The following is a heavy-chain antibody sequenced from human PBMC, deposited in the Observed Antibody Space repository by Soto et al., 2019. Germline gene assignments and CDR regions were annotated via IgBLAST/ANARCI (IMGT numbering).Heavy chain of an antibody. CDR1: GGSISSSSYY. D-gene: IGHD3-3*01. CDR2: IYYSGST. Sequence: PSETLTLTCTVSGGSISSSSYYWGWIRQPPGKGPEWIGSIYYSGSTYYNPSLKSRVTISVDTSKNQFSLKLSSVTAADTAVYYCASEEDFGLFDYWGQGSLVTVSS. CDR3: ASEEDFGLFDY. J-gene: IGHJ4*02. V-gene: IGHV4-39*01.